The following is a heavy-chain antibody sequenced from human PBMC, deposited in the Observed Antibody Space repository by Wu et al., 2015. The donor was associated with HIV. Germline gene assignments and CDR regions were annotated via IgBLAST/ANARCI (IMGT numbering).Heavy chain of an antibody. Sequence: QVHLVQSGAEVKKPGSSVKISCKASGNTFNAINWVRQAPGQGLEWMGGIIPLLGTRDYAQIFQGRLTITTDESTSTAYMSLSGLRSEDTAVYYCATPRSPGFSSAWPTYFDYWGQGTLVTVSS. V-gene: IGHV1-69*05. J-gene: IGHJ4*02. CDR3: ATPRSPGFSSAWPTYFDY. D-gene: IGHD6-19*01. CDR1: GNTFNA. CDR2: IIPLLGTR.